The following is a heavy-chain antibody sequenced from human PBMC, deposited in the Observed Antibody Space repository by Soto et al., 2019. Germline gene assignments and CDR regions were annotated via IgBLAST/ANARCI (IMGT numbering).Heavy chain of an antibody. D-gene: IGHD6-13*01. CDR2: ISWDGGST. CDR3: AKDKGPESSSWYYFDY. CDR1: GFTFDDYT. J-gene: IGHJ4*02. V-gene: IGHV3-43*01. Sequence: PGGSLRLSCAASGFTFDDYTMHWVRQAPGKGLEWVSLISWDGGSTYYADSVKGRFTISRDNSKNSLYLQMNSLRTEDTALYYCAKDKGPESSSWYYFDYWGQGTLVTVS.